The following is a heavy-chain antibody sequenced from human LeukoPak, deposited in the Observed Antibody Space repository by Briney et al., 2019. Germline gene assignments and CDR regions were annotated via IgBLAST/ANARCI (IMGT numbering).Heavy chain of an antibody. CDR2: INPNNGGT. J-gene: IGHJ6*02. CDR1: GYTFTAYY. Sequence: ASVKVSCKASGYTFTAYYMHWVRQAPRQGLEWMGWINPNNGGTNYAQKFQGRVTMTRDTSISTAYMELSRLRSDDTAVYYCARGGGYCSGGSCYVFYCAMDVWGQGTTVTVSS. V-gene: IGHV1-2*02. CDR3: ARGGGYCSGGSCYVFYCAMDV. D-gene: IGHD2-15*01.